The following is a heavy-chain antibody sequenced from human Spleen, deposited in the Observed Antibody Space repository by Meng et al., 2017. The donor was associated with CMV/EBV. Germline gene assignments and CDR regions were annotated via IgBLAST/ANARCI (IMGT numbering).Heavy chain of an antibody. Sequence: LSLTCAASGFTFSDYYMSWIRQAPGKGLEWVSYISSSGSTIYYADSVKGRFTISRDNAKNSLYLQMNSLRAEDTAVYYCARGGSSLGSRPFYYYGMDVWGQGTTVTVSS. CDR3: ARGGSSLGSRPFYYYGMDV. CDR1: GFTFSDYY. CDR2: ISSSGSTI. D-gene: IGHD6-6*01. J-gene: IGHJ6*02. V-gene: IGHV3-11*01.